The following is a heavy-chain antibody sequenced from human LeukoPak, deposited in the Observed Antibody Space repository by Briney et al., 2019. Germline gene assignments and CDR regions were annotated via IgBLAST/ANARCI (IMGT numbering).Heavy chain of an antibody. CDR2: IYHSGST. Sequence: PSETLSLTCTVSGGSISGYYWGWIRQPPGKGLEWIGSIYHSGSTYYNPSLKSRVTISVDTSKNQFSLKLSSVTAADTAVYYCARRDIVATAGDYWGQGTLVTVSS. V-gene: IGHV4-38-2*02. CDR3: ARRDIVATAGDY. CDR1: GGSISGYY. D-gene: IGHD5-12*01. J-gene: IGHJ4*02.